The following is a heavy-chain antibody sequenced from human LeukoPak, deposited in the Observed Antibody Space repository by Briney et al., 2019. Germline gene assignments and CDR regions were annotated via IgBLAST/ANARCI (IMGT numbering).Heavy chain of an antibody. CDR2: ISNIDANT. V-gene: IGHV3-23*01. D-gene: IGHD3-10*01. CDR1: GFTFSNFA. CDR3: AREQNIRGVIIMVDS. Sequence: GGSLRLSCVASGFTFSNFATSWVRHSLGKGLEWVSGISNIDANTYYADSVKGRFAISRDNSKNTLYLQMNNLRIEDTAVYYCAREQNIRGVIIMVDSWGQGTLVTVSS. J-gene: IGHJ4*02.